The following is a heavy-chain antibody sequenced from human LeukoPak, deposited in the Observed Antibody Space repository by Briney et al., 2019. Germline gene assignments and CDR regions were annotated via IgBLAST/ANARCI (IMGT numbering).Heavy chain of an antibody. CDR3: ARGRYYGSGRVSVVY. CDR2: IYSGGST. CDR1: GFTFSDYP. D-gene: IGHD3-10*01. Sequence: GGSLRLSCAGSGFTFSDYPMTWVRQAPGKGLEWVSVIYSGGSTYYADSVKGRFTISRDNAKNSLYLQMNSLRAEDTAVYYCARGRYYGSGRVSVVYWGQGTLVTVSS. V-gene: IGHV3-53*01. J-gene: IGHJ4*02.